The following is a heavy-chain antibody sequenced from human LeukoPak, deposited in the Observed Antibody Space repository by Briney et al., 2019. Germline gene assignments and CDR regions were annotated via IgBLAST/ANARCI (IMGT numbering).Heavy chain of an antibody. CDR1: GFTFSNAW. Sequence: PGGTLRLSCAASGFTFSNAWTSWVPQAPGKGREGGGRIKRKTDGGATDYAAPVKGRFTISSDDSNNPLYLQMNSLNIEDTAVYYCTITVATSIDYWGQGTLVTVSS. CDR2: IKRKTDGGAT. V-gene: IGHV3-15*01. J-gene: IGHJ4*02. D-gene: IGHD5-12*01. CDR3: TITVATSIDY.